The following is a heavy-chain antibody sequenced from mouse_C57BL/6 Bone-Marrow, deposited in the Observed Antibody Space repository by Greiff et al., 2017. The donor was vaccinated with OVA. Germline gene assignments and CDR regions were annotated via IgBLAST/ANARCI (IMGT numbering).Heavy chain of an antibody. Sequence: VQLQQSGAELARPGASVKLSCKASGYTFTSYGISWVKQRTGQGLEWLGEISPRSGTTYYNEKCKGKGTLTADKSSSTAYMELRSLTSEDSAVYFCAREGSITTVVDPFAYWGQGTLVTGSA. V-gene: IGHV1-81*01. CDR1: GYTFTSYG. J-gene: IGHJ3*01. D-gene: IGHD1-1*01. CDR3: AREGSITTVVDPFAY. CDR2: ISPRSGTT.